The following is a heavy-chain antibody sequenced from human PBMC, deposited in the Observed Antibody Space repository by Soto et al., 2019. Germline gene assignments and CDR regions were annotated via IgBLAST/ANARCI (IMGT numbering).Heavy chain of an antibody. V-gene: IGHV1-46*01. J-gene: IGHJ6*02. CDR1: GYTFTSYY. D-gene: IGHD4-17*01. CDR3: ASKPGRGYGDFHCAHHDGMDV. CDR2: INPSGGSK. Sequence: QVQLVQSGAEVKKPGASVKVSCKASGYTFTSYYMHWVRQAPGQGLEWMGIINPSGGSKSYAQKFQGRVTMTMDTSTSTVYMQLSSLRSEDTAVYYCASKPGRGYGDFHCAHHDGMDVWGQGTTVTVSS.